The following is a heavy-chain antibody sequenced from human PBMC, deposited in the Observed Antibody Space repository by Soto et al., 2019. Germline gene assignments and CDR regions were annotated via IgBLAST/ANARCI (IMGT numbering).Heavy chain of an antibody. D-gene: IGHD3-16*02. CDR1: GFTFSSYA. CDR3: ARDSYYDYVWGSYRPTFYYYGMDV. CDR2: ISYDGSNK. Sequence: QVQLVESGGGVVQPGRSLRLSCAASGFTFSSYAMHWVRQAPGKGLEWVAVISYDGSNKYYADSVKGRFTISRDNSKNTPYLQMNSLRAEDTAVYYCARDSYYDYVWGSYRPTFYYYGMDVWGQGTTVTVSS. V-gene: IGHV3-30-3*01. J-gene: IGHJ6*02.